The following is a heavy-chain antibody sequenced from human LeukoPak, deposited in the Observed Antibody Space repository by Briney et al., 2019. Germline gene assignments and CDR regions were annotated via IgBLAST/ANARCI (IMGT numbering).Heavy chain of an antibody. D-gene: IGHD2-2*01. CDR2: ISSSGYTI. CDR1: GFTFSTYP. J-gene: IGHJ4*02. Sequence: GGSLRLSCAASGFTFSTYPMHWVRQAPGKGLEWVSYISSSGYTIYYADSVKGRFTISRDNAKNSLYLQMNSLRAEDTAVYYCAREDCSSTSCYDPSVSDYWGQGTLVTVSS. CDR3: AREDCSSTSCYDPSVSDY. V-gene: IGHV3-48*03.